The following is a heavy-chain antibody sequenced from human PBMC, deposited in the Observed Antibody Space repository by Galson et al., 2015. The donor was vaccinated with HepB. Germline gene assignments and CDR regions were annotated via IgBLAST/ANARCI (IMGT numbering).Heavy chain of an antibody. V-gene: IGHV3-23*01. CDR3: AKCDFWSDYSSRVPLSSFDY. Sequence: SLRLSCAASGFTFSSYAMTWVRQAPGKGLEWVSTISGSGGSTYYADSVKGRFTISRDNSKNTLYLQMNSLRAEDTAVYYCAKCDFWSDYSSRVPLSSFDYWGQGTLGTVSS. CDR1: GFTFSSYA. D-gene: IGHD3-3*01. CDR2: ISGSGGST. J-gene: IGHJ4*02.